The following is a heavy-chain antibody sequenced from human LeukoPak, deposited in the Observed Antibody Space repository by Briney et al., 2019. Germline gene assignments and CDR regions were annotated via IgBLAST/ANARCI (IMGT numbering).Heavy chain of an antibody. J-gene: IGHJ4*02. V-gene: IGHV5-51*01. CDR2: IYPGDSDT. D-gene: IGHD6-19*01. CDR1: GYSFSNYW. Sequence: GESLQIFCKGSGYSFSNYWIGWVRQMPGKRLEWMGFIYPGDSDTRYSPSFQGQVTISADKSKSTAYLQWSRLKASDTAMYYCASSIAVAGNLDYWGQGTLVTVSS. CDR3: ASSIAVAGNLDY.